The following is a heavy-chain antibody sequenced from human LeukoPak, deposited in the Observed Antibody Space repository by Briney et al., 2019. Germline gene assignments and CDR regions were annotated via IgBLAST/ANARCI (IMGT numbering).Heavy chain of an antibody. V-gene: IGHV1-24*01. CDR3: ATDLSVGASPDAFDI. J-gene: IGHJ3*02. CDR2: SDPEDGET. D-gene: IGHD1-26*01. Sequence: ASVKVSCKVSGYTLTELSMHWVRQAPGKGLEWMGGSDPEDGETIYAQKFQGRVTMTEDTSTDTAYMELSSLRSEDTAVYYCATDLSVGASPDAFDIWGQGTMVTVSS. CDR1: GYTLTELS.